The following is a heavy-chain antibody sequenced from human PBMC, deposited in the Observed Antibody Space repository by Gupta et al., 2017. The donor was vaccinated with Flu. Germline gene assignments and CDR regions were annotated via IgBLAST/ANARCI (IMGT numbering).Heavy chain of an antibody. J-gene: IGHJ4*02. D-gene: IGHD1-26*01. V-gene: IGHV3-21*06. CDR1: GFTFSSYS. CDR3: ARGWEARASFDY. Sequence: EVQLVESGGGLVKPGGSLRLSCAASGFTFSSYSMNWVRQAPGKGLEWVAFISSSSSYIYYADSVKGRFTVSRDNAENSLYLQVNSLRVEDMAMYYCARGWEARASFDYWGQGTLVTVSS. CDR2: ISSSSSYI.